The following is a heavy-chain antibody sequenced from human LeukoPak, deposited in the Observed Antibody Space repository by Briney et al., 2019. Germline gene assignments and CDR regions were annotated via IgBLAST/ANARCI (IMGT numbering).Heavy chain of an antibody. CDR3: ARDRKGYYYMDV. CDR2: ISSSGSTT. J-gene: IGHJ6*03. Sequence: PGGSLRLSCAASGFTFSSYEMNWVRQAPGKGLEWVSYISSSGSTTYYADSVKGRFTISRDNSKNTLYLQMNSLRAEDTAVYYCARDRKGYYYMDVWGKGTTVTISS. V-gene: IGHV3-48*03. CDR1: GFTFSSYE.